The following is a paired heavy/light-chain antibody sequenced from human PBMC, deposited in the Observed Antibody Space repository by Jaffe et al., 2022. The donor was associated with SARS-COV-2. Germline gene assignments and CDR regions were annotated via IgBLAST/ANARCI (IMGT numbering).Heavy chain of an antibody. Sequence: EVQLVESGGGLVQPGGSLRLSCSASGFSFSTYAMHWVRQAPGRGLEYVSGIGNDGGSTYYGDSVTGRFTISRDNSKNTLHLQMSSLRPEDTAVYYCVKGSISGTTRRFDPWGQGTLVTVSS. CDR3: VKGSISGTTRRFDP. CDR1: GFSFSTYA. J-gene: IGHJ5*02. V-gene: IGHV3-64D*08. CDR2: IGNDGGST. D-gene: IGHD1-7*01.
Light chain of an antibody. CDR3: QQYSNWPPYT. CDR2: GAS. J-gene: IGKJ2*01. CDR1: QSVSSN. Sequence: EIVMTQSPATLSVSPGERATLSCRASQSVSSNLVWYQQKPGQAPRLLIYGASTRATGIPARFSGSGSGTEFTLTISSLQSEDFAVYYCQQYSNWPPYTFGQGTKLEIK. V-gene: IGKV3-15*01.